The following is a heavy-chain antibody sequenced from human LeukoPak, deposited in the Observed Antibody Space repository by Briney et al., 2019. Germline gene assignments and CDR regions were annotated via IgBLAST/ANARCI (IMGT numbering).Heavy chain of an antibody. Sequence: GASVKVSCKASGYTFTSYDTNWVRQATGQGLEWMGWMNPNSGNTGYAQKLQGRVTMTTDTSTSTAYMELRSLRSDDTAVYYCARDSPYLLQWLVQYDAFDIWGQGTMVTVSS. V-gene: IGHV1-8*01. CDR2: MNPNSGNT. CDR1: GYTFTSYD. D-gene: IGHD6-19*01. CDR3: ARDSPYLLQWLVQYDAFDI. J-gene: IGHJ3*02.